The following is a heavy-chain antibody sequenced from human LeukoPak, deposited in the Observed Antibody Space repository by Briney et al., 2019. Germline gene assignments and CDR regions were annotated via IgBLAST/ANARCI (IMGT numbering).Heavy chain of an antibody. D-gene: IGHD2-15*01. CDR2: IKSKTAGGTT. J-gene: IGHJ4*02. CDR3: AQGSGQFYEY. Sequence: GGSLRLSCAVSGLTLSNVWVNWVRQAPGKGLEWVGRIKSKTAGGTTDFAAPVRGRFTISRDDSKNTLYLQMNSLTSEDTAMYYCAQGSGQFYEYWGQGTLVTVSS. CDR1: GLTLSNVW. V-gene: IGHV3-15*07.